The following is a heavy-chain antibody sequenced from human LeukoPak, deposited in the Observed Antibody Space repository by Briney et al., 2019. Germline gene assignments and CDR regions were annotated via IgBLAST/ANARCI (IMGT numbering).Heavy chain of an antibody. J-gene: IGHJ4*02. D-gene: IGHD3-22*01. Sequence: ASVKVSCKASGGTFSSYAISWVRQAPGQGLEWMGRIIPIFGTANYAQKFQGRVTITTDESTSTAYMELSSLRSEDTAVYYCARVLYCDSSGYYYWGQGTLVTVSS. V-gene: IGHV1-69*05. CDR2: IIPIFGTA. CDR1: GGTFSSYA. CDR3: ARVLYCDSSGYYY.